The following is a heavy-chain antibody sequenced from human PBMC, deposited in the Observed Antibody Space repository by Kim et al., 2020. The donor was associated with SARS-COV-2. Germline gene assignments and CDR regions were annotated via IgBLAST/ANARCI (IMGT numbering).Heavy chain of an antibody. J-gene: IGHJ4*02. CDR3: TKRGDSGNFRDS. V-gene: IGHV3-23*01. D-gene: IGHD3-10*01. Sequence: YTASVKGRFTISRDNSKNTVYLQMNSLRVADTAVYYCTKRGDSGNFRDSWGQGTLVTVSS.